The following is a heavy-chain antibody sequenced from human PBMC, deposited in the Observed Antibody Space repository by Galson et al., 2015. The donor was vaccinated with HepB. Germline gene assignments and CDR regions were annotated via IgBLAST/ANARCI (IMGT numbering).Heavy chain of an antibody. CDR1: RGTFTSYT. V-gene: IGHV1-69*02. J-gene: IGHJ6*02. D-gene: IGHD5-18*01. CDR2: IIPFLGIT. Sequence: SVKVSCKASRGTFTSYTFTWVRQAPGQGLEWMGRIIPFLGITNYAQKFQGRVTITADKSTSTAYMELSSLRPGDTAIYYCARELDVDSAMGGYYFYGMDVWGPGTTVSVSS. CDR3: ARELDVDSAMGGYYFYGMDV.